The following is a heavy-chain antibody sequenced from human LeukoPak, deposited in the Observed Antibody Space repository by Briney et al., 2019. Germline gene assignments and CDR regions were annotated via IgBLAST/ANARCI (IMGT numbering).Heavy chain of an antibody. J-gene: IGHJ4*02. CDR1: GGSFSGYY. CDR3: ARGQWLAYEYYFDY. Sequence: PSETLSLTCAVYGGSFSGYYWSWIRQPPGKGLEWIGYIYYSGSTNYNPSLKSRVTISVDTSKNQFSLKLSSVTAADTAVYYCARGQWLAYEYYFDYWGQGTLVTVSS. D-gene: IGHD6-19*01. V-gene: IGHV4-59*01. CDR2: IYYSGST.